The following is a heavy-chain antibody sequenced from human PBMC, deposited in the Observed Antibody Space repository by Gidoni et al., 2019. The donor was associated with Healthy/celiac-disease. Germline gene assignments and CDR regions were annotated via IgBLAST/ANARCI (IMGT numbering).Heavy chain of an antibody. D-gene: IGHD2-15*01. V-gene: IGHV2-5*02. J-gene: IGHJ5*02. CDR2: IYWDDDK. Sequence: QITLKESGPTLVKPTQTLTLTCTFSGFSLSTIGVGVGWIRQPPGKALEWLALIYWDDDKRYSPSLKSRLTITKDTSKNQVVLTMTNMDPVDTATYYCAHSLVVAATHFWFDPWGQGTLVTVSS. CDR3: AHSLVVAATHFWFDP. CDR1: GFSLSTIGVG.